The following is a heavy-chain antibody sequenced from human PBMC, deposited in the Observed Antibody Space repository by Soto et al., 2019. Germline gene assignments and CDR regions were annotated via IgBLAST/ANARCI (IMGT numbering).Heavy chain of an antibody. V-gene: IGHV1-2*02. D-gene: IGHD2-2*01. CDR3: ATSAAGVGWFDP. J-gene: IGHJ5*02. Sequence: QVQLVQSGAEVKKPGASVKVSCKASGYTFTGYYMHWVRQAPGQGLEWMGWINPNSGGTNYAQKLQGRVTMTRDTSISTAYMELSRLRSDDTAVYYCATSAAGVGWFDPWGQGTLVTVSS. CDR2: INPNSGGT. CDR1: GYTFTGYY.